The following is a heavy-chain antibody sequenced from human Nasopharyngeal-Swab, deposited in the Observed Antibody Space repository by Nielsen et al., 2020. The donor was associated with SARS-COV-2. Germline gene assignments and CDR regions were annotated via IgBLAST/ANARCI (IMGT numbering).Heavy chain of an antibody. D-gene: IGHD2-2*01. CDR3: ARRGRCSGSSCDMDV. CDR2: INPDSGGT. Sequence: ASVKVSCKASGYTFNNYYIHWVRQAPGQGLEWMGMINPDSGGTTYAQKFQGRVTMTRDMSTSTVFMDLSSLRSEDTAVYYCARRGRCSGSSCDMDVWGQGTTVTVSS. J-gene: IGHJ6*02. V-gene: IGHV1-46*02. CDR1: GYTFNNYY.